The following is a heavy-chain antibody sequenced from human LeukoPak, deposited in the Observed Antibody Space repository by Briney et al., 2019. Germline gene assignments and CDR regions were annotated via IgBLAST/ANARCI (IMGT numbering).Heavy chain of an antibody. CDR2: INSDGSST. CDR1: GFTFSSYW. CDR3: ARERMGRGFDP. J-gene: IGHJ5*02. Sequence: GGSLRLSCAASGFTFSSYWIHWVRHAPGKGLVWVSRINSDGSSTTYADSVKGRFTISRDNAKNTLYLQMSSLRAGDTAVYYCARERMGRGFDPWGQGTLVTVSS. V-gene: IGHV3-74*01.